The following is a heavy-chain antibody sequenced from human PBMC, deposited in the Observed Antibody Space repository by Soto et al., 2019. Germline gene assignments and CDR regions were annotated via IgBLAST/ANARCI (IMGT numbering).Heavy chain of an antibody. V-gene: IGHV1-18*01. J-gene: IGHJ5*02. D-gene: IGHD6-13*01. CDR3: VRDADLAAAGTFWFDP. CDR2: ISAYNGNT. CDR1: GYTFTSYG. Sequence: ASVKVSCKASGYTFTSYGISWVRQAPGQGLEWMGWISAYNGNTNYAQKLQGRVTMTTDTSTSTAYMELRSLRSDDTAVYYCVRDADLAAAGTFWFDPWGQGTLVTVSS.